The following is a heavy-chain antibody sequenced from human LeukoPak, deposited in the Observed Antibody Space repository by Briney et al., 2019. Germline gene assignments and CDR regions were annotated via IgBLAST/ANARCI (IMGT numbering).Heavy chain of an antibody. D-gene: IGHD3-16*02. CDR2: IYYSGST. Sequence: SETLSLTCTVSGGSISSSSYYWGWIRQPPGKWLEWIGSIYYSGSTYYNQSLKSRVTISVDTSKNQFSLKLSSVTAADTAVYYCARQNYDYVWGSYPPRDWGQGTLVTVSS. V-gene: IGHV4-39*01. J-gene: IGHJ4*02. CDR1: GGSISSSSYY. CDR3: ARQNYDYVWGSYPPRD.